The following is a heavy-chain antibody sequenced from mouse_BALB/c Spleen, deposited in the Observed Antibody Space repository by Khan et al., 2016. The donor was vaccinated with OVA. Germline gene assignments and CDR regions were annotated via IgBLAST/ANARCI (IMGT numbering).Heavy chain of an antibody. J-gene: IGHJ2*01. V-gene: IGHV1-81*01. CDR1: GYTFTYYV. CDR2: IYPGSDNA. D-gene: IGHD2-3*01. CDR3: ARGDGYYVFDY. Sequence: QVQLQQSGPELVKPGASVKMSCKASGYTFTYYVITWVKQRTGQGLEWIGEIYPGSDNAYYNERFKGKATLTADKSSNTTHMQLSSLTSEDSAVYFCARGDGYYVFDYWGQGTTLTVSS.